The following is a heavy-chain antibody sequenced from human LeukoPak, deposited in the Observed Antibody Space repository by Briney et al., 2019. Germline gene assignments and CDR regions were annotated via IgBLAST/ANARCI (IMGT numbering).Heavy chain of an antibody. J-gene: IGHJ5*02. CDR1: GDSISSYY. CDR2: IYTSGST. CDR3: ARSPLLLNWFDP. V-gene: IGHV4-4*07. D-gene: IGHD3-10*01. Sequence: SETLSLTCTVSGDSISSYYWSWIRQPAGKGLEWIGRIYTSGSTNYNPSLKSRVTMSVDTSKNQFSLKLSSVTAADTAVYYCARSPLLLNWFDPWGQGTLVTVSS.